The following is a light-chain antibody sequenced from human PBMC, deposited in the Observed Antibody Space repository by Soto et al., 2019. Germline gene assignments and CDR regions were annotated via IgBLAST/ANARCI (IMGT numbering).Light chain of an antibody. J-gene: IGLJ2*01. CDR1: SSDVGGYNY. Sequence: QSALTQPASVSGSPGQSITISCTGTSSDVGGYNYVSWYQQHPGKAPKLMIYDVSNRPSGVSNRFSGYKSGNTASLTISGIQAEDEADYYCSSYTSSSTLVFGGGTKVTVL. CDR2: DVS. V-gene: IGLV2-14*01. CDR3: SSYTSSSTLV.